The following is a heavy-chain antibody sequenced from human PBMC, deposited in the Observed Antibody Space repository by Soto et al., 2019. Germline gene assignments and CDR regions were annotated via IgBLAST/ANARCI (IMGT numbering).Heavy chain of an antibody. J-gene: IGHJ3*01. D-gene: IGHD3-10*01. V-gene: IGHV2-5*02. CDR3: AHIRGRALWFGDLSHDAFHA. CDR2: IFWDDDK. Sequence: QITLKESGPTLVKPTQTLTLTCTFSGFSLSTSGVGVGWIRQPPGKALEWLALIFWDDDKRYTPSLKTRLTITKDTSKNQVVLTTTNMDPVDTATYDCAHIRGRALWFGDLSHDAFHAWGQGTMVTVSS. CDR1: GFSLSTSGVG.